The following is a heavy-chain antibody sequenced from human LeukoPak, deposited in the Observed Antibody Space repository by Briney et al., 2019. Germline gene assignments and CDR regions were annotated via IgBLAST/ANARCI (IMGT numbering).Heavy chain of an antibody. J-gene: IGHJ4*02. Sequence: PGGSLRLSCAASGFTVSSNYMSWVRQAPGKGLEWVSVIYSGGSTYYAGSVKGRFTISRDNSKNTLYLQMNSLRAEDTAVYYCASTAVAGTGDYWGQGTLVTVSS. CDR1: GFTVSSNY. CDR3: ASTAVAGTGDY. D-gene: IGHD6-19*01. CDR2: IYSGGST. V-gene: IGHV3-53*01.